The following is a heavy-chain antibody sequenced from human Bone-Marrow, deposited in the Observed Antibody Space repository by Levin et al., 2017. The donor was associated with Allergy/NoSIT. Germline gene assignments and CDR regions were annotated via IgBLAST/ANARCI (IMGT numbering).Heavy chain of an antibody. CDR2: INSDGGSI. CDR3: ARAQPVVAQPGPFDI. V-gene: IGHV3-74*01. Sequence: PGGSLRLSCEASGFTFSSYWMHWVRQVPGEGLVWVSRINSDGGSISYADSVRGRFTISRDNAKNTLSLQMNSLRAEDTAVYYCARAQPVVAQPGPFDIWGQGTVVTVSS. D-gene: IGHD2-15*01. CDR1: GFTFSSYW. J-gene: IGHJ3*02.